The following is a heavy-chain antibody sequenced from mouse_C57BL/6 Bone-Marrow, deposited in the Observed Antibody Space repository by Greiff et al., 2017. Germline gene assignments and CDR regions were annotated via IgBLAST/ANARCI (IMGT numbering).Heavy chain of an antibody. J-gene: IGHJ2*01. V-gene: IGHV1-82*01. D-gene: IGHD2-12*01. CDR1: GYAFSSSW. Sequence: QVQLQQSGPELVKPGASVKISCKASGYAFSSSWMNWVKQRPGKGLEWIGRIYPGDGDTNYNGKFKGKATLTVDKSSSTAYMQLSSLTSEDSAVYFWASWAIVTDPDYWGQGTTLTVSS. CDR2: IYPGDGDT. CDR3: ASWAIVTDPDY.